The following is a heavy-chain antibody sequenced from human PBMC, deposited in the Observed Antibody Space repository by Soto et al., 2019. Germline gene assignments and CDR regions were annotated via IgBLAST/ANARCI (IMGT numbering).Heavy chain of an antibody. V-gene: IGHV1-18*01. Sequence: QVQLVQSGAEVKKPGASVKVSCQTSGYAFTSYHISWVRQAPGQRLEWMGWISAHNGKTNYAQKFHGRVTATSDTSTNTAYMELRSLRSDATAVYYCAREGETWDVLPFDHWGQGTLVTVSS. CDR3: AREGETWDVLPFDH. D-gene: IGHD3-16*01. CDR2: ISAHNGKT. J-gene: IGHJ4*02. CDR1: GYAFTSYH.